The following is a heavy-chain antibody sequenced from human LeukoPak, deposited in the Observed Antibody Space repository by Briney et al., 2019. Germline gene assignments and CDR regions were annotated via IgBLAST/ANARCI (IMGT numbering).Heavy chain of an antibody. D-gene: IGHD2-8*01. Sequence: ASVKVSCKASGYTFTIYAMHWVRQAPGQRLEWMGWINAGNGNTKYSQKFQGRVTITRDTSASTAYMELSSLRSEDTAVCYCARSLRLYYSYCYWGQGTLVTVSS. J-gene: IGHJ4*02. CDR2: INAGNGNT. CDR1: GYTFTIYA. CDR3: ARSLRLYYSYCY. V-gene: IGHV1-3*01.